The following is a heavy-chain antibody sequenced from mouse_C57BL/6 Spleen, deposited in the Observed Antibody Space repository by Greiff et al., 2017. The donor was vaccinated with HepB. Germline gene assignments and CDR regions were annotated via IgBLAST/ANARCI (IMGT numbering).Heavy chain of an antibody. D-gene: IGHD1-1*01. V-gene: IGHV1-53*01. Sequence: QVQLQQPGTELVKPGASVKLSCKASGYTFTSYWMHWVKQRPGQGLEWIGNINPSNGGTNYNEKFKSKATLTVDKSSSTAYMQLSSLTSEDSAVYYCARWYYGSSYDFYYAMDYWGQGTSVTVSS. CDR3: ARWYYGSSYDFYYAMDY. J-gene: IGHJ4*01. CDR1: GYTFTSYW. CDR2: INPSNGGT.